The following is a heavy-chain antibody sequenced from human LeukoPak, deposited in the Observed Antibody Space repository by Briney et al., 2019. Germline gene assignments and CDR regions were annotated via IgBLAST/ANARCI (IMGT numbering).Heavy chain of an antibody. CDR1: GFTFDDYA. CDR2: ISWNSGSI. V-gene: IGHV3-9*01. D-gene: IGHD2-15*01. J-gene: IGHJ5*02. Sequence: GRSLRLSCAASGFTFDDYAMHWVRQAPGKGLEWVSGISWNSGSIGYADSVKGRFTISRDNAKNSLYLQMNSLRAEDTALYYCAKSXVVVXXGLPAWFDPWGQGTLVTVSS. CDR3: AKSXVVVXXGLPAWFDP.